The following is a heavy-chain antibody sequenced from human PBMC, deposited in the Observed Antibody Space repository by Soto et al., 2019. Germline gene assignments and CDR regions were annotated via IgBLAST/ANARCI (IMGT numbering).Heavy chain of an antibody. Sequence: PSETLSLTCTVSGGSISSSSYYWGWIRQPPGKGLEWIGSIYYSGSTYYNPSLKSRVTISVDTSKNQFSLKLSSVTAADTAVYYCAITPSRDDAFDIWGQGTMVTVSS. J-gene: IGHJ3*02. V-gene: IGHV4-39*01. CDR2: IYYSGST. CDR3: AITPSRDDAFDI. CDR1: GGSISSSSYY.